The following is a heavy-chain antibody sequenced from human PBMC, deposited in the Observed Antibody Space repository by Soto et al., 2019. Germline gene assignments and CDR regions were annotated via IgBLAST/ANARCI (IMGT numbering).Heavy chain of an antibody. D-gene: IGHD1-26*01. Sequence: QVQLVESGGGVVQPGRSLRLSCAASGFAFNNHGMHWVRQAPGKGLEWVALIWYDGSNRYYSDSVRGRFTISRDNSKNTLYLQMDSLTAEDTAVYYCARDDSGAGPFDFWGKGTLVTVSS. CDR3: ARDDSGAGPFDF. V-gene: IGHV3-33*01. J-gene: IGHJ4*02. CDR2: IWYDGSNR. CDR1: GFAFNNHG.